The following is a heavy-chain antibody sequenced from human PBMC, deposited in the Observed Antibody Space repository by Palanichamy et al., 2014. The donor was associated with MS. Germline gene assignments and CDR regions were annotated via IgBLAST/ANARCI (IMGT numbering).Heavy chain of an antibody. D-gene: IGHD2-2*01. Sequence: EVQLVQSGAEVKKPGESLKISCKGSGYSFTNYWIGWVRQTPGKGLEWMGVIYPGDSETRYSPSFQGQVTISADKSISTAYLQRSSLKASDTAIYYCARPWSSSSWYEYFDLWGRGTLVTVSS. V-gene: IGHV5-51*01. CDR2: IYPGDSET. CDR3: ARPWSSSSWYEYFDL. J-gene: IGHJ2*01. CDR1: GYSFTNYW.